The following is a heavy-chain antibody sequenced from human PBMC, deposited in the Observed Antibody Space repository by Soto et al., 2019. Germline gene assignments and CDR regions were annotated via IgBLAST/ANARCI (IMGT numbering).Heavy chain of an antibody. V-gene: IGHV1-18*01. J-gene: IGHJ3*02. Sequence: ASVKVSCKASGYTFTSYGISWVRQAPGQGLEWMGWISAYNGNTNYAQKLQGRVTMTTDTSTSTAYMELRSLRSDDTAVYYCARGDDYYDFWSGYPHDAFDIWGQGTMVTVSS. D-gene: IGHD3-3*01. CDR3: ARGDDYYDFWSGYPHDAFDI. CDR2: ISAYNGNT. CDR1: GYTFTSYG.